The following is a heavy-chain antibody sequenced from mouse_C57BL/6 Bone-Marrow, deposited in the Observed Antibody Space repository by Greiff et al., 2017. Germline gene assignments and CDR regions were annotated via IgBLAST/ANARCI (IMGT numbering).Heavy chain of an antibody. CDR2: IYPGDGDT. J-gene: IGHJ4*01. D-gene: IGHD2-1*01. CDR3: ARNGNYDAMDY. V-gene: IGHV1-80*01. Sequence: QVQLQQSGAELVKPGASVKISCKASGYAFSSYWMNWVKQRPGKGLEWIGQIYPGDGDTNYNGKFKGKATLTADKSSSTAYMQLSSLTAEDSAVYFCARNGNYDAMDYWGQGTSVTVSA. CDR1: GYAFSSYW.